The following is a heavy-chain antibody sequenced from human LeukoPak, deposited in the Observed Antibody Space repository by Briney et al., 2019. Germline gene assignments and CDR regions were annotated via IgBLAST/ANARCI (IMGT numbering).Heavy chain of an antibody. D-gene: IGHD3-22*01. Sequence: ASVKVSCKASGGSLRSYTISWVRQAPGQGLEWMGRITPIVGITNYAQKFQGRVTITADKSTRTTYMEMSSLRSEDTAVYYCARDATHDYDNSRYDWGNWFDPWGLGTLVTVSS. V-gene: IGHV1-69*04. CDR2: ITPIVGIT. J-gene: IGHJ5*02. CDR3: ARDATHDYDNSRYDWGNWFDP. CDR1: GGSLRSYT.